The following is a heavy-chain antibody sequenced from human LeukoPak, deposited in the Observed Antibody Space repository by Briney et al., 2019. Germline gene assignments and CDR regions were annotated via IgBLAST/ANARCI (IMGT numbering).Heavy chain of an antibody. CDR1: GVPFSNYY. D-gene: IGHD6-19*01. CDR3: TRAVAGHPD. Sequence: SETLSLTCAVSGVPFSNYYWRWVRQSPSQGLEWIGEINHSGYTNHNPSLKSRLTMSIDTSKNQFSLKLTSVTAADAGVYYCTRAVAGHPDWGQGTLVTVSS. CDR2: INHSGYT. V-gene: IGHV4-34*01. J-gene: IGHJ4*02.